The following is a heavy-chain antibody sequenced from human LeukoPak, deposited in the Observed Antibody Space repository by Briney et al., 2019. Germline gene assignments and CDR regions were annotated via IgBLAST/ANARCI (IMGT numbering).Heavy chain of an antibody. CDR3: ARGGYSYGHYYYYYYMDV. Sequence: ASETLSLTCTVSGGSISSYYWSWLRQPPGKGLEWIRHIYYSGSTNYNPSLKSRVTISVDTSKNQFSLKLSSVTAADTAVYYCARGGYSYGHYYYYYYMDVWGKGTTVTVSS. CDR2: IYYSGST. V-gene: IGHV4-59*01. CDR1: GGSISSYY. D-gene: IGHD5-18*01. J-gene: IGHJ6*03.